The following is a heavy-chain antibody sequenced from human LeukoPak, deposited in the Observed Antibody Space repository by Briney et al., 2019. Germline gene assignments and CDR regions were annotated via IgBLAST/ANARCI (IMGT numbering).Heavy chain of an antibody. V-gene: IGHV3-30*15. Sequence: GGSLRLSCAASGFTFSNYAMHWVRQAPGKGLEWVAAISYDGTIKKYADSVKGRFTISRDNSKNTLYLEVSSLRAEDTAVYYCASGGTYYYGSGSYTVDYWGQGTLVTVSS. CDR2: ISYDGTIK. CDR3: ASGGTYYYGSGSYTVDY. D-gene: IGHD3-10*01. CDR1: GFTFSNYA. J-gene: IGHJ4*02.